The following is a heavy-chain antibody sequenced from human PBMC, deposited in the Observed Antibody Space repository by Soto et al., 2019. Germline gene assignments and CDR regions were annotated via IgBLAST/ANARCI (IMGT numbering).Heavy chain of an antibody. CDR2: MYYSGST. V-gene: IGHV4-61*01. CDR1: GDSISSGSYY. Sequence: SETLSLTCTVSGDSISSGSYYWNWIRQHPGKGLEWVGYMYYSGSTYYNPSLRSRITISRDTSKNQFSLKLSSVTAADTAVYYCARDGGPVDAFDIWGQGTMVTVSS. J-gene: IGHJ3*02. CDR3: ARDGGPVDAFDI. D-gene: IGHD3-3*01.